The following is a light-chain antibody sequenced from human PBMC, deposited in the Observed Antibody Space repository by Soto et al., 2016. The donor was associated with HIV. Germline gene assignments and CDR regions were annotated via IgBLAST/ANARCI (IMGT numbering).Light chain of an antibody. Sequence: SYVLTQPPSVSVAPGKTARITCGGDNIGSESVHWYQQKSGQAPVVVVHDNRYRPSGIPERFSGSNSGNTATLTISRVEAGDEADCSCQVWDSSSDHVVFGGGTRLTVL. J-gene: IGLJ2*01. V-gene: IGLV3-21*03. CDR2: DNR. CDR1: NIGSES. CDR3: QVWDSSSDHVV.